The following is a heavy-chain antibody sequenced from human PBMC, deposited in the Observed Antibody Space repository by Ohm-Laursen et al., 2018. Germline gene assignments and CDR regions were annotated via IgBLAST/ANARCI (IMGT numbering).Heavy chain of an antibody. CDR3: ARDRSYLDAFHI. V-gene: IGHV3-11*01. D-gene: IGHD3-10*01. CDR1: GFTSSDYY. Sequence: GSLRLSCTASGFTSSDYYMSWIRQAPGKGLEYVSYISSSGDTIYYADSVKGRFTISRDNAKNSLYLQMNSLRAEDTAVYYCARDRSYLDAFHIWGQGTMITVSS. CDR2: ISSSGDTI. J-gene: IGHJ3*02.